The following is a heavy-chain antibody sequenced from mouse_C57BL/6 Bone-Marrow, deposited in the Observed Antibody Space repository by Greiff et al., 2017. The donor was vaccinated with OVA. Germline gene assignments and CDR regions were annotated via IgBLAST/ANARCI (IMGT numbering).Heavy chain of an antibody. CDR1: GYTFTSYG. D-gene: IGHD1-1*01. Sequence: ESGAELARPGASVKLSCKASGYTFTSYGISWVKQRTGQGLEWIGEIYPRSGNTYYNEKFKGKATLTADKSSSTAYMELRSLTSEDSAVYFCAREKFITTVVATRYFDVWGTGTTVTVSS. CDR2: IYPRSGNT. V-gene: IGHV1-81*01. J-gene: IGHJ1*03. CDR3: AREKFITTVVATRYFDV.